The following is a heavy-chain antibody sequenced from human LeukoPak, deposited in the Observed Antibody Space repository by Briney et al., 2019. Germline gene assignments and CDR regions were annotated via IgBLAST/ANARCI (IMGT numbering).Heavy chain of an antibody. CDR1: GFTFSSYS. CDR3: AKKLFSGGSNWFDP. J-gene: IGHJ5*02. D-gene: IGHD1-26*01. V-gene: IGHV3-23*01. Sequence: GGSLRLSCAASGFTFSSYSMNWVRQAPGKGLEWVSAISGSGGSTYYADSVKGRFTISRDNSRDTLYLQMNSLRAEDTAIYYCAKKLFSGGSNWFDPWGQGTLVTVSS. CDR2: ISGSGGST.